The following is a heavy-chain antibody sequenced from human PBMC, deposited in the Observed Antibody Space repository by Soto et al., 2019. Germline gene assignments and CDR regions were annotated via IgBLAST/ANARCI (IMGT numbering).Heavy chain of an antibody. J-gene: IGHJ4*02. Sequence: EVQLLESGGGLVQPGGSLRLSCAASGFTVSSFAMSRVRQAPGKGLEWVSAIGSRGDSTYYADSVKGRFTISRDNSKNTLYLQMNSLRAEDTAVYYCAKDLIYGYNSGRPFDSWGQGTLVTVSS. CDR2: IGSRGDST. CDR1: GFTVSSFA. CDR3: AKDLIYGYNSGRPFDS. D-gene: IGHD6-19*01. V-gene: IGHV3-23*01.